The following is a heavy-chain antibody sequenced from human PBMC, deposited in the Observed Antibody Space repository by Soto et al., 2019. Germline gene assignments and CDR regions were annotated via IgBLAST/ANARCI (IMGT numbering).Heavy chain of an antibody. CDR1: GFTFSSYA. Sequence: QVQLVESGGGVVQPGRSLRLSCAASGFTFSSYAMHWVRQAPGKGLEWVAVISYDGSNKYYADSVKGRFPISRDNSKNTLYLQMNSLRAEDTAVYYCARRSTGHYGMDVWGQGTTVTVSS. V-gene: IGHV3-30-3*01. D-gene: IGHD3-10*01. CDR3: ARRSTGHYGMDV. CDR2: ISYDGSNK. J-gene: IGHJ6*02.